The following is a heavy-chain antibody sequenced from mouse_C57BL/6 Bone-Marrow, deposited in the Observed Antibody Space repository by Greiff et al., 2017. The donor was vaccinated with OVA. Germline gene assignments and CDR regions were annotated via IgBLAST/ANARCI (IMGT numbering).Heavy chain of an antibody. CDR1: GYTFTDYY. Sequence: VQLQQSGPELVKPGASVKISCKASGYTFTDYYMNWVKQSHGKSLEWIGDINPNNGGTSYNQKFKGKATLTVDKSSSTAYMELRSLTSEDSAVYYCASANWVHFDYWGQGTTLTVSS. J-gene: IGHJ2*01. CDR2: INPNNGGT. V-gene: IGHV1-26*01. D-gene: IGHD4-1*01. CDR3: ASANWVHFDY.